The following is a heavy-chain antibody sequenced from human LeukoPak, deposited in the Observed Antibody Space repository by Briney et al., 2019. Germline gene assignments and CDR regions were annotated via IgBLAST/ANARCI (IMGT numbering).Heavy chain of an antibody. D-gene: IGHD1-26*01. Sequence: PGGSLRLSCAASGFTFSSYVMGWVRQAPGKGLEWVSAISGSGGSTYYADSVRGRFTISRDNSKNTLYLQMNSLRAEDTAVYYCAKGYKKVGATGIDYWGQGTLVTVSS. CDR2: ISGSGGST. CDR3: AKGYKKVGATGIDY. V-gene: IGHV3-23*01. CDR1: GFTFSSYV. J-gene: IGHJ4*02.